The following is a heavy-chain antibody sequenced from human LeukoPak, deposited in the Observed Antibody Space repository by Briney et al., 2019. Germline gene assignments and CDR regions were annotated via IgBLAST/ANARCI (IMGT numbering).Heavy chain of an antibody. V-gene: IGHV1-3*03. Sequence: ASVKVSCKASGYTFTNYAMHWVRRAPGQRLQWMGWINLVNGNTKYSQYFEGRVTITRDTSASTVYMELSSLRPDDMAVYYCARGRGTIGSNRDFYFYYYMDIWGKGTTVTVS. CDR3: ARGRGTIGSNRDFYFYYYMDI. CDR1: GYTFTNYA. J-gene: IGHJ6*03. CDR2: INLVNGNT. D-gene: IGHD2-21*01.